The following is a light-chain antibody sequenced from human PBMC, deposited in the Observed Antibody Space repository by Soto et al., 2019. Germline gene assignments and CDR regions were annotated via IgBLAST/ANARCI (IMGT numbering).Light chain of an antibody. V-gene: IGLV1-47*01. J-gene: IGLJ3*02. Sequence: QSVLTQPPSASGTPGQRVTISCSGSSSNIGSNYVYWYQHLPGTAPKLLIYRNNHRPSGVPDRFSGSKSGTSASLAISGLRSEDEADYYCAAWDDSLSGWVFGGGTQLTVL. CDR2: RNN. CDR1: SSNIGSNY. CDR3: AAWDDSLSGWV.